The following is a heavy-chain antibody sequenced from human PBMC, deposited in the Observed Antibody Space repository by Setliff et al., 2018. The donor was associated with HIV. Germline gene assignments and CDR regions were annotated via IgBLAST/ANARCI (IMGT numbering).Heavy chain of an antibody. J-gene: IGHJ3*02. CDR2: IIPVFGTT. V-gene: IGHV1-69*13. CDR3: AREGLLGI. D-gene: IGHD3-16*01. CDR1: GGTFSSYA. Sequence: SVKVSCKASGGTFSSYAISWVRQAPGQGLDWMGGIIPVFGTTNYAQKFQGRVTITADESTSTAYMELRSLRSDDTAVYYCAREGLLGIWGQGTMVTVSS.